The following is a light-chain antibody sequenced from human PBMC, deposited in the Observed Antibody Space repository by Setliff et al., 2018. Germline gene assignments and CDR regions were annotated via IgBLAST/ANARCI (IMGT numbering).Light chain of an antibody. V-gene: IGLV2-23*02. CDR1: SSDVGSYDL. CDR3: CSYAGSTTYVM. Sequence: SALTQPASVSGSPGQSITISCTGTSSDVGSYDLVSWYQQHPGKAPKLMIYEVSKRPSGVSNRFSGSKSGNTASLTISGLQAEDAADYYCCSYAGSTTYVMFGGGTK. CDR2: EVS. J-gene: IGLJ3*02.